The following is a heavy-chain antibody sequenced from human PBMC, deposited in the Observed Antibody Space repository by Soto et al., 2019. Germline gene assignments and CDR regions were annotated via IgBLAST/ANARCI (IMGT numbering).Heavy chain of an antibody. CDR3: ARDRPFDY. J-gene: IGHJ4*02. Sequence: ASVKVSCKASGYTFTAYYMHWVRQAPGQGLEWMGWINPHSGDTNYAQKFQGRVTMTRDTSISTAYMELSRLRSNDTAVFYCARDRPFDYWGQGTLVTVSS. CDR1: GYTFTAYY. V-gene: IGHV1-2*02. CDR2: INPHSGDT.